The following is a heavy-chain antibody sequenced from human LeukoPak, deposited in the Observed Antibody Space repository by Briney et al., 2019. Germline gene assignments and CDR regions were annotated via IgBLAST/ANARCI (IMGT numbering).Heavy chain of an antibody. Sequence: ASVKVSCMDSGYTFTGYYIHWVRPAPGQGREWMSCINPNGSATKYAQKVQGRFTITRDKSMSTAYMELSRLGADDKAVYFCARGRFGEWDNWFDPWGQGTLVTVSS. J-gene: IGHJ5*02. CDR1: GYTFTGYY. CDR2: INPNGSAT. D-gene: IGHD3-10*01. CDR3: ARGRFGEWDNWFDP. V-gene: IGHV1-2*02.